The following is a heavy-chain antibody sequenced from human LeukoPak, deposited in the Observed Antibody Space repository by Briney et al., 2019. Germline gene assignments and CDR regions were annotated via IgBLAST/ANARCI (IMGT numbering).Heavy chain of an antibody. CDR2: ISRSGSTI. CDR1: GFTFSGSY. CDR3: ATREDYSDSSAYFFPH. Sequence: PGGSLRLSCAVSGFTFSGSYMSWIRQAPGKGLEWVSYISRSGSTIYYAESLKGRFTIFWDSAKNSLYLQMSNMKGEDTAVYYCATREDYSDSSAYFFPHWGQGTLVTVSS. D-gene: IGHD3-22*01. J-gene: IGHJ1*01. V-gene: IGHV3-11*01.